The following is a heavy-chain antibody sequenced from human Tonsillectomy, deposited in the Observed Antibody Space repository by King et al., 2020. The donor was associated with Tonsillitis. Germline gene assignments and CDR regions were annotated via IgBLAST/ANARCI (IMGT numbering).Heavy chain of an antibody. CDR3: TTDNGGTDFQH. CDR1: GFTFSNAW. CDR2: IKSKTDGGTT. Sequence: VQLVESGGGLVKPGGSLRLSCAASGFTFSNAWMSWVRQAPGKGLEWVGRIKSKTDGGTTDYAAPVKGRFTISRDDSKNTLYLQMNSLKTEDTAVNYCTTDNGGTDFQHWGQGTLVTVSS. D-gene: IGHD2-15*01. V-gene: IGHV3-15*01. J-gene: IGHJ1*01.